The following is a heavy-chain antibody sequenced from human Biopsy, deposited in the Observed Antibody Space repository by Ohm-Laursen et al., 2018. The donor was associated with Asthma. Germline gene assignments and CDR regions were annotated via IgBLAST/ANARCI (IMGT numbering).Heavy chain of an antibody. V-gene: IGHV3-30*03. CDR1: GLTFRNYG. CDR3: ARAISSSWWAVEY. CDR2: ISFDGSTK. D-gene: IGHD6-6*01. Sequence: SSLRLSCAASGLTFRNYGMHWVRQAPGKGLEWVALISFDGSTKYFADSVKGRFTISRDNSKNTLYLQMNSLRAEDTAVYYCARAISSSWWAVEYWGQGTLVTVPS. J-gene: IGHJ4*02.